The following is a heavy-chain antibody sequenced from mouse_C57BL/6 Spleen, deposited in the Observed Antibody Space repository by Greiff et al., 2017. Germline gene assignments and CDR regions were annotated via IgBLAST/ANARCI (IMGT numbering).Heavy chain of an antibody. CDR2: IDPSDSET. Sequence: QVQLQQPGAELVRPGSSVKLSCKASGYTFTSYWMHWVKQRPIQGLEWIGNIDPSDSETHYNQKFKDKATLTVDKSSSTAYMQLSSLTSADSAVYYCARGDGNYGFDYWGQGTTLTVSS. J-gene: IGHJ2*01. D-gene: IGHD2-1*01. CDR1: GYTFTSYW. CDR3: ARGDGNYGFDY. V-gene: IGHV1-52*01.